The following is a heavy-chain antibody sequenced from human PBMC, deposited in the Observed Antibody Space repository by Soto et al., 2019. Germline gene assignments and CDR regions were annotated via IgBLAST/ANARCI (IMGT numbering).Heavy chain of an antibody. D-gene: IGHD3-22*01. CDR1: GFSLSTNGMC. J-gene: IGHJ5*02. Sequence: SGPTVVNPAQTLTLTCTFSGFSLSTNGMCLSCIRQPPGKALEWLALIDWDDNTYYSTSLNNRLTLSKDTSKNQVVLLVRHMGPVDTATYYCARIPCGNYYTENFFDPWGQGIPVTVSS. CDR3: ARIPCGNYYTENFFDP. V-gene: IGHV2-70*01. CDR2: IDWDDNT.